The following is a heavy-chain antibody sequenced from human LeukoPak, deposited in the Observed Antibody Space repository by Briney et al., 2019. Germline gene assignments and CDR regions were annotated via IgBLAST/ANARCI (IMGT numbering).Heavy chain of an antibody. Sequence: SETLSLTCTVSSDSISSGSYYWSWIRQPVGKELEWIGRIHTSGSTDYDPSLRSRVTISLDTSKNHFSLQLSSVTAADTAVYYCARGVSQVRGMWFDPWGQGTLVTVSS. CDR3: ARGVSQVRGMWFDP. J-gene: IGHJ5*02. D-gene: IGHD3-10*01. CDR2: IHTSGST. CDR1: SDSISSGSYY. V-gene: IGHV4-61*02.